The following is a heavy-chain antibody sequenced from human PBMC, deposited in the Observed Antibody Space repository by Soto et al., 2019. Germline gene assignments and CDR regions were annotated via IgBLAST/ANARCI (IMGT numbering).Heavy chain of an antibody. D-gene: IGHD3-10*01. CDR2: IYPGDSDT. CDR3: ARDHGSETYDLFDL. V-gene: IGHV5-51*01. CDR1: GYTFSSRW. Sequence: EVQLVQSGAEVKKPGESLKISCKGSGYTFSSRWIGWVRQMPGKGLEWMGSIYPGDSDTRYSPSFQGQVTISADKSISTAYLRWSSLKASDTAMYYCARDHGSETYDLFDLWGQGTLVTVSS. J-gene: IGHJ4*02.